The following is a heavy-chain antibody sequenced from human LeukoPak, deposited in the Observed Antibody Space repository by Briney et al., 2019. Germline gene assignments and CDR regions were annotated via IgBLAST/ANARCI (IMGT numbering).Heavy chain of an antibody. J-gene: IGHJ4*02. V-gene: IGHV1-46*01. CDR3: ARARFTAVAGTEENYFDY. Sequence: ASVKVSCKASGYTFTSYYMHWVRQAPGQGLEWMGIINPSGGSTSYAQKFQGRVTMTRDTSTSTVYMELSSLRSEDTAVYYCARARFTAVAGTEENYFDYWGQGTLVTVS. CDR2: INPSGGST. D-gene: IGHD6-19*01. CDR1: GYTFTSYY.